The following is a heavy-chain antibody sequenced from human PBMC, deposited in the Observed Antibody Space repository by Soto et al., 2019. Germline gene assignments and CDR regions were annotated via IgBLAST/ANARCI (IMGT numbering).Heavy chain of an antibody. Sequence: KTGGSLRLSCAASGFTFSSYSMNWVRQAPGKGLEWVSSISSSSSYIYYADSVKGRFTISRDNAKNSLYLQMNSLRAEDTAVYYCARVPVCGGSCSRRGGYGMDVWGQGTTVTVSS. V-gene: IGHV3-21*01. D-gene: IGHD2-15*01. J-gene: IGHJ6*02. CDR2: ISSSSSYI. CDR3: ARVPVCGGSCSRRGGYGMDV. CDR1: GFTFSSYS.